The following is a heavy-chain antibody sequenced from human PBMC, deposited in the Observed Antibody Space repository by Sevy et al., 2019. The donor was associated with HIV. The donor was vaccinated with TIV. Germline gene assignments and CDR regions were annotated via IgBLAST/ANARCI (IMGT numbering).Heavy chain of an antibody. CDR2: IKEYGSEK. J-gene: IGHJ6*03. CDR1: GFTFRSYW. V-gene: IGHV3-7*03. D-gene: IGHD6-13*01. CDR3: ARGSSSWYNLYYYYDMDV. Sequence: GGSLRLSCAASGFTFRSYWMSWVRQAPGKGLEWVANIKEYGSEKYYVDSVKGRFTVSRDNAKISLFLQMNSLGAEDTAVYYCARGSSSWYNLYYYYDMDVWGKGTTVTVSS.